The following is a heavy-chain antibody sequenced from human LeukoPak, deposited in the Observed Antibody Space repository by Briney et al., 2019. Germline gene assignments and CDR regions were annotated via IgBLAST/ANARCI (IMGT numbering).Heavy chain of an antibody. CDR2: IYHSGST. CDR3: ATYHFRGDTHYFDY. CDR1: GGSISSYY. Sequence: PSETLSLTCTVSGGSISSYYWGWIRQPPGKGLEWIAYIYHSGSTNYNPSLQGRVTISIDTSKNQFSLKLRSVTAADTAVYYCATYHFRGDTHYFDYWSQGILVTVSS. V-gene: IGHV4-59*01. J-gene: IGHJ4*02. D-gene: IGHD3-10*02.